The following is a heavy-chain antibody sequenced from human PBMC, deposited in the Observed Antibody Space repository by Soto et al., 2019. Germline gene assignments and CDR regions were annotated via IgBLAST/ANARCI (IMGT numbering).Heavy chain of an antibody. D-gene: IGHD2-15*01. CDR2: INSDGSST. CDR1: GFTFSSYW. V-gene: IGHV3-74*01. CDR3: ARAPIDIPPFRDV. Sequence: EVQLVESGGGLVQPGGSLRLSCAASGFTFSSYWMHWVRPAPGKGLVWVSRINSDGSSTSYADSVKGRFTISRDNAKNTLYRQMNSLRAEDTAVYYCARAPIDIPPFRDVWGQGTTVTVSS. J-gene: IGHJ6*02.